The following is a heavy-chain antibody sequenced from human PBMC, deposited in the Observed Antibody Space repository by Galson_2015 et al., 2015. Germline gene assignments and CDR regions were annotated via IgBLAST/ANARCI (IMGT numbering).Heavy chain of an antibody. J-gene: IGHJ4*02. Sequence: TLCLSSAPSVFTPCTFWVSWVRQAPGPGLEWVANIKQDGSEKYYVDSVQGRFTISRDNAKNTLYLQMNSLRAEDTAVYYCAGHTWTGYFDYWGQGSLVTVSS. CDR1: VFTPCTFW. CDR2: IKQDGSEK. V-gene: IGHV3-7*03. CDR3: AGHTWTGYFDY. D-gene: IGHD3-10*01.